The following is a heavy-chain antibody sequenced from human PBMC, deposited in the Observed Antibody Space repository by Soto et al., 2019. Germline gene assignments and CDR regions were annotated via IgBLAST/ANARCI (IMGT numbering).Heavy chain of an antibody. Sequence: EVQLMESGGGLVQPRESLRLSCVVSGLSLSGYALSWVRQAPGKGLEWVSAVSGSGGTTYYADSVKGRFTISRDNSKNTLYLQMNGLRVEDTAKYFCAKDGRRVGPTLNWLDSWGQGTQVTVTS. CDR1: GLSLSGYA. J-gene: IGHJ5*01. D-gene: IGHD1-26*01. CDR2: VSGSGGTT. V-gene: IGHV3-23*01. CDR3: AKDGRRVGPTLNWLDS.